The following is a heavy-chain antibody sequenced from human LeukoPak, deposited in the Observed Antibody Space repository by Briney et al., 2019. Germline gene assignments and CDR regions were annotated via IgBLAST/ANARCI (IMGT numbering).Heavy chain of an antibody. CDR1: GFTFSSYG. D-gene: IGHD3-3*02. Sequence: PGGSLRLSCAASGFTFSSYGMHWVRQAPCEGLEWVAVISYDGSNKYYAESVKGRFTISRDNSKNTLYLQMNSLRAEDTAVYYCAKDAIFGVVLDYFDYWGQGTLVTVSS. CDR2: ISYDGSNK. V-gene: IGHV3-30*18. CDR3: AKDAIFGVVLDYFDY. J-gene: IGHJ4*02.